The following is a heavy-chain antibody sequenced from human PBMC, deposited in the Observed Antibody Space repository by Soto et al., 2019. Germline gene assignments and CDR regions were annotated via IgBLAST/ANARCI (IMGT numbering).Heavy chain of an antibody. D-gene: IGHD1-26*01. J-gene: IGHJ6*02. CDR1: GFTFSSYW. Sequence: EVQLVESGGGLVQPGGSLRLSCAASGFTFSSYWMHWVRQAPGKGLVWVSRINSDGSSTSYADSVKGRFTISRDNAKNTLYLQMNSLRVEDTAVYYCARTSPTRRDYYYYGMDVWGQGTTVTVSS. V-gene: IGHV3-74*01. CDR2: INSDGSST. CDR3: ARTSPTRRDYYYYGMDV.